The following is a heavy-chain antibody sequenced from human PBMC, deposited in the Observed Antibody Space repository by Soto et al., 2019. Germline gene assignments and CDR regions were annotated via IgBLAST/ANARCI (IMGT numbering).Heavy chain of an antibody. J-gene: IGHJ3*01. V-gene: IGHV3-13*01. CDR2: IGTAGDT. CDR3: ARGDNSGWSAFEV. D-gene: IGHD6-19*01. CDR1: GFTFSSYD. Sequence: EVQLVESGGNLVQPGGSLRLSCAAAGFTFSSYDMHWVRQERGKGLEWVSAIGTAGDTYYPDSVKGRFTISRENAKNSLYLQMNSLRAGDTDVYFCARGDNSGWSAFEVWGQGTMVTVSS.